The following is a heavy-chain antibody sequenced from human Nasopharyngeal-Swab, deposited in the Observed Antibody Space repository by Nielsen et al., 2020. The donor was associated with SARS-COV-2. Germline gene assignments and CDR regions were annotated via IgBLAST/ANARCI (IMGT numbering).Heavy chain of an antibody. V-gene: IGHV4-59*08. Sequence: GSLRLSCTVSGGSISSYYWSWIRQPPGKGLEWIGYIYYSGRTNYNPSLKSRGTISVDTSKNQFSLKLSSVTAADTAVYYCARGLADFWSGYPDYWGQGTLVTVSS. CDR1: GGSISSYY. CDR2: IYYSGRT. CDR3: ARGLADFWSGYPDY. D-gene: IGHD3-3*01. J-gene: IGHJ4*02.